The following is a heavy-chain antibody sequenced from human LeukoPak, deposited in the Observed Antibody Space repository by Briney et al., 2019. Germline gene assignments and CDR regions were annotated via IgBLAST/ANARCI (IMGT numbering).Heavy chain of an antibody. Sequence: ASVKVSCKASGYTFTSYAMHWVRQAPGQRLEWMGWINAGNGNTKYSQEFQGRVTITRDTSASTAYMELSSLRSEDMAVYYCASGVSTVTPWYYYYMDVWGKGTTVTVSS. CDR1: GYTFTSYA. J-gene: IGHJ6*03. CDR2: INAGNGNT. D-gene: IGHD4-17*01. CDR3: ASGVSTVTPWYYYYMDV. V-gene: IGHV1-3*03.